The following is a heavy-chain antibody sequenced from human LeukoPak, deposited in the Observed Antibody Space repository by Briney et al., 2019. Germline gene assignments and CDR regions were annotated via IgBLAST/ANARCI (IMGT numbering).Heavy chain of an antibody. J-gene: IGHJ5*02. V-gene: IGHV3-48*01. Sequence: GGSLRLSCAASGFTFSSYSMNWVRQAPGKGLEWVSYIGSSSSTIYYADSVKGRFTISRDNAKNSLYLQMNSLRAEDTAVYYCARERVVTMIVVVPGGFDPWGQGTLVTVSS. CDR2: IGSSSSTI. CDR1: GFTFSSYS. CDR3: ARERVVTMIVVVPGGFDP. D-gene: IGHD3-22*01.